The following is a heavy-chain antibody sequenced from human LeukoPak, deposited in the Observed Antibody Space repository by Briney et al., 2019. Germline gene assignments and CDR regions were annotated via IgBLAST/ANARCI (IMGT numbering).Heavy chain of an antibody. CDR1: GFTFSSYW. J-gene: IGHJ4*02. D-gene: IGHD6-13*01. Sequence: GGSLRLSCAASGFTFSSYWMNWVRHAPGKGLEWVANIKRDGSETYYVDSVKGRFTISRDNAKNSLYLQMNSLRAEDAAVYYCARGYSSSWYDWGQGTLVTVSS. V-gene: IGHV3-7*03. CDR3: ARGYSSSWYD. CDR2: IKRDGSET.